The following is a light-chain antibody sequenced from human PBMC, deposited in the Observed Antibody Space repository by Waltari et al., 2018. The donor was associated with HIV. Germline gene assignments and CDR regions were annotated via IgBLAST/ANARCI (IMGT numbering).Light chain of an antibody. J-gene: IGKJ2*01. CDR1: HTVSSH. CDR2: EAS. CDR3: QQSSNWLYT. V-gene: IGKV3-11*01. Sequence: EIVLTQSPATLSLSPGERASLACRSSHTVSSHLAWYQQKTGQTPRLHIYEASKRATGIPARFSGSGSGTDFTLTISSREPDDFAVYYCQQSSNWLYTFGQGTKLEIK.